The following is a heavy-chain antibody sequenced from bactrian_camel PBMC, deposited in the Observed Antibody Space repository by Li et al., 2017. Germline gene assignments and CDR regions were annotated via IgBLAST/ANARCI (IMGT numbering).Heavy chain of an antibody. CDR3: VRDQEAGATRLRCLVT. V-gene: IGHV3S55*01. J-gene: IGHJ6*01. CDR1: GVSYWRYC. Sequence: HVQLVESGGGSVQPGGSLRLSCVASGVSYWRYCMGWFRQGPGDECELVSSISSDRSLYYADSVRGRFTVSRDNAKNTVFLQMNSLKPEDTGVYFCVRDQEAGATRLRCLVTGARGPRSPSP. CDR2: ISSDRSL. D-gene: IGHD1*01.